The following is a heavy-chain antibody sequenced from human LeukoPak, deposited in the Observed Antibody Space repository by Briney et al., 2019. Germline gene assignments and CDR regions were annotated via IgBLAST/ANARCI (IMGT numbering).Heavy chain of an antibody. V-gene: IGHV3-23*01. Sequence: GGSLRLSCTTSGFAFTNYAMNWVRQAPGKGPEWVSGISGFNTYYADSVKGRFTIFRDNSKNVLYLQMDRLRAEDTAVYSCAKDVCTSPRCLLYFDSWGQGTLVTVSS. D-gene: IGHD2-8*01. CDR3: AKDVCTSPRCLLYFDS. J-gene: IGHJ4*02. CDR1: GFAFTNYA. CDR2: ISGFNT.